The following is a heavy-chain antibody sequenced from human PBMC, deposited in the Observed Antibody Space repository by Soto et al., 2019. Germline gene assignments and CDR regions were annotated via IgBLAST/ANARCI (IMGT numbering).Heavy chain of an antibody. V-gene: IGHV3-15*01. CDR1: GFTFSNAW. CDR3: TTDSTARKRDIVVVVAATRVYLGY. CDR2: IKSKTDGGTT. D-gene: IGHD2-15*01. J-gene: IGHJ4*02. Sequence: PGGSLRLSCAASGFTFSNAWMSWVRQAPGKGLEWVGRIKSKTDGGTTDYAAPVKGRFTISRDDSKNTLYLQMNSLKTEDTAVYYCTTDSTARKRDIVVVVAATRVYLGYWGQGTLVTVSS.